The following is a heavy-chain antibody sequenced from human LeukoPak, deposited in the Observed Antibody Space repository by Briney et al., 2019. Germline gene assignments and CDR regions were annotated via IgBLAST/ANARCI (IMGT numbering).Heavy chain of an antibody. CDR3: ARAYGSGSYHFDY. CDR2: IKQDGSEK. CDR1: GFDFSNYW. J-gene: IGHJ4*02. D-gene: IGHD3-10*01. V-gene: IGHV3-7*03. Sequence: GGSLRLSCAASGFDFSNYWMYWVRQAPGKGLEWVANIKQDGSEKYYVDSVRGRFTISRDNAKNSLSLQMNSLRAEDTAVYYCARAYGSGSYHFDYWGQGTLVTVSS.